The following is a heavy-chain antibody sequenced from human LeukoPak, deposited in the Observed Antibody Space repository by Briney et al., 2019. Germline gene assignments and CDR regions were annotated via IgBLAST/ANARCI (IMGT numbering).Heavy chain of an antibody. V-gene: IGHV3-21*01. J-gene: IGHJ3*02. CDR1: GFTFSSYS. CDR2: ISSSSSYI. Sequence: GGSLRLSCAASGFTFSSYSMNWVRQAPGKGLEWVSFISSSSSYIYYADSVKGRFTISRDNAKNSLYLQMNSLRAEDTAVYYCARGGSGSYSPYPYWANDAFDIWGQGTMVTVSS. D-gene: IGHD3-10*01. CDR3: ARGGSGSYSPYPYWANDAFDI.